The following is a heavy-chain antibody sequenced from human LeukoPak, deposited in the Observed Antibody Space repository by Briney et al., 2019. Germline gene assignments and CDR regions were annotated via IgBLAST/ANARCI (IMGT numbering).Heavy chain of an antibody. Sequence: KSSETLSLTCAVYGGSLTGYYWNWIRQPPGKGLEWIGEINHSGSTDCIPSLKSRVTISVDTSKNQCSQKLSSVTAADTAVYYCAKSRTYYDSSKGAFDVWGQGTTVTVSS. CDR3: AKSRTYYDSSKGAFDV. V-gene: IGHV4-34*01. CDR1: GGSLTGYY. D-gene: IGHD3-22*01. J-gene: IGHJ3*01. CDR2: INHSGST.